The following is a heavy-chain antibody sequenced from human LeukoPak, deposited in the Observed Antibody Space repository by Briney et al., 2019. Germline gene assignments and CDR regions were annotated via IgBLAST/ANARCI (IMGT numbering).Heavy chain of an antibody. V-gene: IGHV4-4*02. Sequence: SGTLSLTCAVSGGSISSSNWWSWVRQPPGKGLEWIGEIYHSGSTNYNPSLKSRVTISVDKSKNQFSLKLSSVTAADTAVYYCARELYYDFWSGYMDVWGKGTTVTVFS. CDR3: ARELYYDFWSGYMDV. D-gene: IGHD3-3*01. CDR1: GGSISSSNW. J-gene: IGHJ6*04. CDR2: IYHSGST.